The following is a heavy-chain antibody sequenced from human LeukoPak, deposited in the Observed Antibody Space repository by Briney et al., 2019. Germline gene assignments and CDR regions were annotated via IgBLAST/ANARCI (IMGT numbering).Heavy chain of an antibody. Sequence: GGSLRLSCAASGFTFSSYAMSWVRQAPGKGLEWVSAISGSGGSTYYADSVKGRFTISRDNSKNTLYLQMNSLRAEDTPVDYCAKDYGSGSYYLSWFDPWGQGTLVTVSS. CDR3: AKDYGSGSYYLSWFDP. V-gene: IGHV3-23*01. CDR1: GFTFSSYA. CDR2: ISGSGGST. D-gene: IGHD3-10*01. J-gene: IGHJ5*02.